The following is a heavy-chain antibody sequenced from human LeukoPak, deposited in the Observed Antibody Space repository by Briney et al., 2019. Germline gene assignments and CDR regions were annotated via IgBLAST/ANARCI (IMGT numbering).Heavy chain of an antibody. Sequence: SETLSLTCTVSGGSISSSSYYWGWIRQPPGKGLEWIGSIYYSGSTYYNPSLKSRVTISVDTSKNQFSLKLSSVTAADTAVYYRARLPNQEYSSSVNWFDPWGQGTLVTVSS. CDR2: IYYSGST. CDR3: ARLPNQEYSSSVNWFDP. V-gene: IGHV4-39*01. J-gene: IGHJ5*02. D-gene: IGHD6-13*01. CDR1: GGSISSSSYY.